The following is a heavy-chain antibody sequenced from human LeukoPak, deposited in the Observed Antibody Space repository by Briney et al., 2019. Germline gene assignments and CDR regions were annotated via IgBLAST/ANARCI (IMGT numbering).Heavy chain of an antibody. CDR3: ARDSSGYYVYFDY. Sequence: PGGSLRLSCAASGFTFSSYWMSWVRQAPGKGLEWVANIKQDGSEKYYVDSVKGRFTISRDNAKNSLYLQMNSLRAEDTAVYYCARDSSGYYVYFDYWGQGTLVTVSS. V-gene: IGHV3-7*01. D-gene: IGHD3-22*01. J-gene: IGHJ4*02. CDR2: IKQDGSEK. CDR1: GFTFSSYW.